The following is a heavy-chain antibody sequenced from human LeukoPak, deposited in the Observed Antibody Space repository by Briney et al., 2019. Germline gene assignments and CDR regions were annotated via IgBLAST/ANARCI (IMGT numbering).Heavy chain of an antibody. CDR3: ARLRPSYTYSYADF. V-gene: IGHV4-59*12. J-gene: IGHJ4*02. Sequence: SSETLPLTCTVTGGSISSYYWSWIRQPPGKGLEWIGHIYYSGNTNCNPSLKSRVTISIDTSKNQFSLKLSSVTAADTAVYYCARLRPSYTYSYADFWGQGTLVTVSS. CDR1: GGSISSYY. CDR2: IYYSGNT. D-gene: IGHD5-18*01.